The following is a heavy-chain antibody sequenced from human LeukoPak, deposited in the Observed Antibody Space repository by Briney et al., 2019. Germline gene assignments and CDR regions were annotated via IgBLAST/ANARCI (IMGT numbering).Heavy chain of an antibody. CDR2: IYYSGST. D-gene: IGHD1-26*01. Sequence: PSETLSLTCIVSGGSISSYYWSWIRQPPGKGLEWIGHIYYSGSTNYNPSLKSRVTISVDTSKNQFSLKLSSVTAADTAVYYCARIIVGATRNHYMDVWGKGTTVTVSS. J-gene: IGHJ6*03. CDR3: ARIIVGATRNHYMDV. CDR1: GGSISSYY. V-gene: IGHV4-59*08.